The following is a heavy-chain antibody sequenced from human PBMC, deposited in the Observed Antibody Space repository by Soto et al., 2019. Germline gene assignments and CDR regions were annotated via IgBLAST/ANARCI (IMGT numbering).Heavy chain of an antibody. J-gene: IGHJ4*02. CDR3: ARDRRAYYYDSSGYWPYRYFDY. Sequence: SVKVSCKASGGTFSSYAISWVRQAPGQGLEWMGGIIPIFGTANYAQKFQGRVTITADESTSTAYMELSSLRSEDTAVYYCARDRRAYYYDSSGYWPYRYFDYWGQGTLVTVSS. V-gene: IGHV1-69*13. D-gene: IGHD3-22*01. CDR2: IIPIFGTA. CDR1: GGTFSSYA.